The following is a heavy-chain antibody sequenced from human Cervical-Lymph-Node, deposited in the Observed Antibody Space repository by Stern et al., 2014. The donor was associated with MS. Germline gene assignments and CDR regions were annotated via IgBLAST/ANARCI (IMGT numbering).Heavy chain of an antibody. J-gene: IGHJ4*02. Sequence: EVQLVESGGGLVKPGGSLRLSCAASGFTFSNAWMNWVRQAPGKGPEWVGHMRSKSDGGTTDYAAPVKGRFTISRNDSETTVYLQMNSLKTEDTAVYYCITVVWERSRYRLKTAKRTTEYWGQGTLVTVSS. CDR3: ITVVWERSRYRLKTAKRTTEY. V-gene: IGHV3-15*01. D-gene: IGHD3-16*02. CDR1: GFTFSNAW. CDR2: MRSKSDGGTT.